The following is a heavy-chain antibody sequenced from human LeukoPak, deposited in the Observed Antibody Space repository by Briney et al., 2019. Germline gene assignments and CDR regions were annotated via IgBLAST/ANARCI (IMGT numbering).Heavy chain of an antibody. D-gene: IGHD3-9*01. CDR3: ARDSSRSYYDILTGSPPIDY. Sequence: GGSLRLSCAASGFXFSSYSINWVRQAPGKGREWVSSISSSSSYIYYADSVKGRFTISRDNAKNSLYLQMNSLRAEDTAVYYCARDSSRSYYDILTGSPPIDYWGQGTLVTVSS. CDR1: GFXFSSYS. V-gene: IGHV3-21*01. CDR2: ISSSSSYI. J-gene: IGHJ4*02.